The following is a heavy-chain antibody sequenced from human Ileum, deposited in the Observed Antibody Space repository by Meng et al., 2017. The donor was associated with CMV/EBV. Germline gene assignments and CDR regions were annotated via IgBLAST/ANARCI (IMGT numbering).Heavy chain of an antibody. D-gene: IGHD3-22*01. CDR1: SIHSGSFY. J-gene: IGHJ5*02. V-gene: IGHV4-39*07. CDR2: IYYSGST. CDR3: AREGLDDSDYSGSGFDP. Sequence: SIHSGSFYWGWIRQPPGKGLEWIGSIYYSGSTYYNPSLKSRVTISIDTSKNQFSLKLKSVTAADTAVYYCAREGLDDSDYSGSGFDPWGQGTLVTVSS.